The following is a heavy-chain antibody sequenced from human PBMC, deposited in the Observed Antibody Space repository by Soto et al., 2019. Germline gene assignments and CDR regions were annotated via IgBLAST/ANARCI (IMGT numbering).Heavy chain of an antibody. V-gene: IGHV1-69*06. J-gene: IGHJ6*02. D-gene: IGHD6-6*01. CDR3: ARSEAARRTEDSVNFYARDV. Sequence: QVQLVQSGAEVKKPGSSVKVSCKASGGTFSTFAITWVRQAPGQGLEWMGGIIPLFRASNYAQKFKGRVTITVDKSTDTAYMEVSTLRSEDTAVYFWARSEAARRTEDSVNFYARDVWGQGTTVTVSS. CDR2: IIPLFRAS. CDR1: GGTFSTFA.